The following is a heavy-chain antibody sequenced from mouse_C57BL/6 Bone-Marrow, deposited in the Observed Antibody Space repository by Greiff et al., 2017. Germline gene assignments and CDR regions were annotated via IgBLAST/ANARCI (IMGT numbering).Heavy chain of an antibody. Sequence: VHLVESGPELVKPGASVKLSCKASGYTFTSYDINWVKQRPGQGLEWIGWIYPRDGSTKYNEKFKGKATLTVDTSSSTAYMELHSLTSEDSAVYFCARLGFHGSSGGWYFDVWGTGTAVTVTS. V-gene: IGHV1-85*01. CDR3: ARLGFHGSSGGWYFDV. D-gene: IGHD1-1*01. CDR2: IYPRDGST. J-gene: IGHJ1*03. CDR1: GYTFTSYD.